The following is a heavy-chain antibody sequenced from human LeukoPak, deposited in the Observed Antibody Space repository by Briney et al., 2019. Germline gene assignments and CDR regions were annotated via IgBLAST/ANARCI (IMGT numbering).Heavy chain of an antibody. Sequence: GGSLRLSCAASAFTFSNYAMSWVRQAPGKGLEWVANINQDGSEKNYVDSVKGRFTIARDNAKNSLYLQMNSLRAEDTAVYYCARDKLVGATHFNYWGQGTLVTVSS. CDR1: AFTFSNYA. J-gene: IGHJ4*02. CDR2: INQDGSEK. V-gene: IGHV3-7*01. CDR3: ARDKLVGATHFNY. D-gene: IGHD1-26*01.